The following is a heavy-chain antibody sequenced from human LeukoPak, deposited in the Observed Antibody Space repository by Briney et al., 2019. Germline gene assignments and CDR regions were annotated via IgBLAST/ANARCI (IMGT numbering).Heavy chain of an antibody. D-gene: IGHD3-10*01. CDR3: ARELRKYYYGSGSTRRAAYYFDY. CDR2: IYYSGST. CDR1: GGSISSSSYY. J-gene: IGHJ4*02. V-gene: IGHV4-39*02. Sequence: KTSETLSLTCTVSGGSISSSSYYWGWIRQPPGKGLEWIGSIYYSGSTYYNPSLKSRVTISVDTSKNQFSLKLSSVTAADTAVYYCARELRKYYYGSGSTRRAAYYFDYWGQGTLITVSS.